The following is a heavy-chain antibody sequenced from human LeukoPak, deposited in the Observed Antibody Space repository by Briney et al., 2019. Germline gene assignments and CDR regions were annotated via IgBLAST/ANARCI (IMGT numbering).Heavy chain of an antibody. J-gene: IGHJ4*02. D-gene: IGHD6-19*01. CDR1: GYNLTGYY. V-gene: IGHV1-46*01. Sequence: GASVKVSCKASGYNLTGYYMHWVRQAPGQGLEWMGIINPSSGSTSYAQNFQGRVTMTRDTSTSTVYMELSSLRSEDTAVYYCASSSSGWEQRAPFDYWGQGTQVTVSS. CDR2: INPSSGST. CDR3: ASSSSGWEQRAPFDY.